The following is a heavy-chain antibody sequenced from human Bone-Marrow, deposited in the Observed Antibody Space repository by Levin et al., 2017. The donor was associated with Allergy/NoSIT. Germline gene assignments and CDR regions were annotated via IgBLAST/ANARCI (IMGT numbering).Heavy chain of an antibody. CDR3: ASGEAGSTLDYYYGIDA. Sequence: GESLKISCTASGFSFGGHGMHWVRQAPGKGLEWVALIWYDGSNKYYADSVKGRFTISRDNSKNTLYLQMNSLRAEDTALYYCASGEAGSTLDYYYGIDAWGQGTTVTVAS. D-gene: IGHD2/OR15-2a*01. CDR2: IWYDGSNK. V-gene: IGHV3-33*01. J-gene: IGHJ6*02. CDR1: GFSFGGHG.